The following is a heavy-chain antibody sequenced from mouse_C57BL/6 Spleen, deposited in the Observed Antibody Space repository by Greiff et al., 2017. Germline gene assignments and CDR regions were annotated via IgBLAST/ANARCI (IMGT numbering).Heavy chain of an antibody. Sequence: VQLHQPGAELVKPGASVKLSCKASGYTFTSYWMHWVKQRPGQGLEWIGMIHPNSGSTNYNEKFKSKATLTVDKSSSTAYMQLSSLTSEDSAVYNSAIHSTAQAKGDAMDNWGQGASVTASS. CDR2: IHPNSGST. J-gene: IGHJ4*01. CDR1: GYTFTSYW. CDR3: AIHSTAQAKGDAMDN. V-gene: IGHV1-64*01. D-gene: IGHD3-2*02.